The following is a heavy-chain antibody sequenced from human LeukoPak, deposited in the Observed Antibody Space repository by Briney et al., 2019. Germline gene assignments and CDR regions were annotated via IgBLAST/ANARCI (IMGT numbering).Heavy chain of an antibody. V-gene: IGHV3-21*01. CDR2: ISSSSSYI. CDR1: GFTFSSYS. Sequence: PGGSLRLSCAASGFTFSSYSMNWVRQAPGKGLEWVSSISSSSSYIYYADSVKGRFTISRDNAKNSLYLQMNSLRAEDTAVYYCARDDRIVVVPAARGGGMDVWGQGTTVTVSS. D-gene: IGHD2-2*01. CDR3: ARDDRIVVVPAARGGGMDV. J-gene: IGHJ6*02.